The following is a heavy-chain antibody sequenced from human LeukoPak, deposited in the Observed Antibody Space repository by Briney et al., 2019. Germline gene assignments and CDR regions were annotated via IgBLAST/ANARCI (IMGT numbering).Heavy chain of an antibody. V-gene: IGHV3-7*01. CDR1: GFTFNTYW. CDR2: MKHEGSEK. D-gene: IGHD3-3*01. CDR3: ARSPTYYDFWSGYKFIDY. J-gene: IGHJ4*02. Sequence: GVSLTLSCGVSGFTFNTYWMSWVRQDPGKGLEWVDTMKHEGSEKYFVDSVKGRFIISRDNPKSSLYLQMNSLQAEDTAVYYCARSPTYYDFWSGYKFIDYWGQGTLVTVSS.